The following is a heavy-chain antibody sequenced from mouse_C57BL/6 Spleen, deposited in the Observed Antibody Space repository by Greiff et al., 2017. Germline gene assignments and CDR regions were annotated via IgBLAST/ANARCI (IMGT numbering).Heavy chain of an antibody. J-gene: IGHJ2*01. CDR3: ARSYTTVVSHYDY. CDR2: IYPGSGST. Sequence: VQLQQPGAELVKPGASVKMSCKASGYTFTSYWITWVKQRPGQGLEWIGDIYPGSGSTNYNEKFKSKATLTVDTASSTAYMQRSSLPSEDSEVYDNARSYTTVVSHYDYWGQGTTLTVSS. V-gene: IGHV1-55*01. CDR1: GYTFTSYW. D-gene: IGHD1-1*01.